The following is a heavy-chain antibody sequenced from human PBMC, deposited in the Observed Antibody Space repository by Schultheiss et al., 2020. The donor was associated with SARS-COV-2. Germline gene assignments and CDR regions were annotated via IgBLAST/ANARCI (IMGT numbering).Heavy chain of an antibody. CDR3: VSDLIAVEPSGRQNYNMDV. Sequence: ASVKVSCKVSGYTLTELSMHWVRQAPGKGLEWMGWINPNSGGTNYAQKFQGWVTMTRDTSISTAYMELSSLRDEDTAVYYCVSDLIAVEPSGRQNYNMDVWGKGTTVTVSS. V-gene: IGHV1-2*04. D-gene: IGHD2-2*01. CDR1: GYTLTELS. J-gene: IGHJ6*03. CDR2: INPNSGGT.